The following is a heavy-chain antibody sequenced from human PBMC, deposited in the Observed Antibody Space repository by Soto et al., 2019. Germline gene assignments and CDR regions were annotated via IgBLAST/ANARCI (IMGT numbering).Heavy chain of an antibody. CDR3: APSGCGGDCLRSYSSPYCYGMDV. CDR2: SYWDDDK. V-gene: IGHV2-5*02. D-gene: IGHD2-21*02. CDR1: GFSLSTGGGG. J-gene: IGHJ6*02. Sequence: QITLKESGPSLVKPTQTLTLTCTFSGFSLSTGGGGVGWIRQPPGKALEWLELSYWDDDKRYCPSLRSSLTVTKYTAKNQVVLKMTNKDPVDTATYYCAPSGCGGDCLRSYSSPYCYGMDVWGQGTTVTVYS.